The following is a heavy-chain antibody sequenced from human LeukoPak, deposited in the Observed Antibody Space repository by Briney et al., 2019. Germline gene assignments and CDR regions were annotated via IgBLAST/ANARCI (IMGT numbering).Heavy chain of an antibody. CDR3: ARDSSMLRGPLVIYYFDF. CDR1: GFTFSTYA. J-gene: IGHJ4*02. CDR2: ISGGGDAT. V-gene: IGHV3-23*01. Sequence: GGSLRLSCAASGFTFSTYAMSWVRQAPGRGLEWVSTISGGGDATYYADSVKGRFTISRDNSKNTLYLQMNSLRVEDTAVYYCARDSSMLRGPLVIYYFDFWGQGTLVTVSS. D-gene: IGHD3-10*01.